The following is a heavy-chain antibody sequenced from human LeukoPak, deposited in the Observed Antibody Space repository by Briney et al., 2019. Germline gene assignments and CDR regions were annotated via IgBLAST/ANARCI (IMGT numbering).Heavy chain of an antibody. CDR1: GGSISSYY. J-gene: IGHJ5*02. V-gene: IGHV4-59*01. D-gene: IGHD3-10*01. CDR2: IYYSGST. CDR3: ARLGITMVRGVRGNWFDP. Sequence: SETLSLTCTVSGGSISSYYWSWIRQPPGKGLEWIGYIYYSGSTSYNPSLKSRVTISVDTSKNQFSLKLSSVTAADTAVYYCARLGITMVRGVRGNWFDPWGQGTLVTVSS.